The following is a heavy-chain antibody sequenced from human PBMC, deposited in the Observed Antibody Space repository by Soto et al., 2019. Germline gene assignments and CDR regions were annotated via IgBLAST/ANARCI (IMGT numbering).Heavy chain of an antibody. J-gene: IGHJ5*02. CDR3: ARIMGPYYYDSSGYYYFSGFDP. CDR2: IYYSGST. D-gene: IGHD3-22*01. V-gene: IGHV4-31*03. CDR1: GGSISSGGYY. Sequence: KQSQTLSLTCTVSGGSISSGGYYWSWIRQHPGKGLEWIGYIYYSGSTYYNPSLKSRVTISVDTSKNQFSLKLSSVTAADTAVYYCARIMGPYYYDSSGYYYFSGFDPWGQGTLVTVSS.